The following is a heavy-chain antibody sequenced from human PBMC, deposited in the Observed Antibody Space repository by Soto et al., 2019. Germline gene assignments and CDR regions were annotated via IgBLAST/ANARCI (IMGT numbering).Heavy chain of an antibody. CDR2: IYYSGST. CDR1: GGSIRSYY. V-gene: IGHV4-59*08. D-gene: IGHD3-16*01. Sequence: PSETLSLTCTVSGGSIRSYYWSWIRQPPGKGLEWIGYIYYSGSTNYNPSLKSRVTISVDTSKNQFSLKLSSVTAADTAVYYCARLWGYYFDYWGQGTLVTVSS. J-gene: IGHJ4*02. CDR3: ARLWGYYFDY.